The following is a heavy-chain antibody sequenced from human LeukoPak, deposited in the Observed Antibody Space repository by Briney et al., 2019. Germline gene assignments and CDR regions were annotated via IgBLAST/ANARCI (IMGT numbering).Heavy chain of an antibody. CDR3: AREIVDTAMVDAFDI. J-gene: IGHJ3*02. CDR1: GGTFSSYA. V-gene: IGHV1-69*01. D-gene: IGHD5-18*01. Sequence: SVTVSCTASGGTFSSYAISWVRLAPGQGLEWMGGIIPIFGTANYAQKFQGRVTITADESTSTAYMELSSLRSEDTAVYYCAREIVDTAMVDAFDIWGQGTMVTVSS. CDR2: IIPIFGTA.